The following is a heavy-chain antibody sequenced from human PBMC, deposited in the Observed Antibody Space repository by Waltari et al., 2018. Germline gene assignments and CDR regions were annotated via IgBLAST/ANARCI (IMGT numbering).Heavy chain of an antibody. CDR2: IYSGGST. V-gene: IGHV3-66*01. CDR1: GFTVSNNY. J-gene: IGHJ4*02. Sequence: EVQLVESGGGLVQPGESLSLSCAAAGFTVSNNYMSWVRKAPGKGLEGVSVIYSGGSTQYADSLKGRFTITRDSSKNTLYLQMNSLRVEDTAVYYCATSPGGGGFWGQGTLVTVSS. D-gene: IGHD2-21*01. CDR3: ATSPGGGGF.